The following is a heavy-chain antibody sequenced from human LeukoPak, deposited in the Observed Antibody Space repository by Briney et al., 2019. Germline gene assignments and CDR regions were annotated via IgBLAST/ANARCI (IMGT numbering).Heavy chain of an antibody. CDR1: AFTFSGSA. Sequence: GGSLRLSCAASAFTFSGSAMHWVRQASGKGLEWVGRIRSKADSYATAYAASVKGRFTISRDDSKNTAYLQMNSLKTEDTAVYYCTRPSHSYGTDAFDIWGQGTMVTVSS. J-gene: IGHJ3*02. D-gene: IGHD1-14*01. CDR3: TRPSHSYGTDAFDI. CDR2: IRSKADSYAT. V-gene: IGHV3-73*01.